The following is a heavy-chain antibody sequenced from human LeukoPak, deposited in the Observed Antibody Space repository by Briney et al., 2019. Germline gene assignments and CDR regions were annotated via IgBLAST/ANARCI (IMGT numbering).Heavy chain of an antibody. CDR1: GFTFSNYT. V-gene: IGHV3-30-3*01. J-gene: IGHJ4*02. CDR3: AREKQKYSSGWYCLDY. D-gene: IGHD6-19*01. CDR2: ISYDGSNY. Sequence: GGSLRLSCAASGFTFSNYTMHWVRQAPGKGLEWVALISYDGSNYYYADSVKGRFTISRDNSKNTLYLQLNSLRAEDTAVYYCAREKQKYSSGWYCLDYWGQGTLVTVSS.